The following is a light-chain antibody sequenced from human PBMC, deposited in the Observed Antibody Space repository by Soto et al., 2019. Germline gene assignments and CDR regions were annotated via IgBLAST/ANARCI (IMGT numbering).Light chain of an antibody. CDR3: QQVNVYPST. Sequence: TQLTPSPSSLSASVGVRVTITCRASQGISSYLGWYQQKPGKAPNLLIYDASTLHSGVPSRFSGGGSGTDFTLTISSLQPEDFATYYCQQVNVYPSTFGGGTKVDIK. V-gene: IGKV1-9*01. CDR2: DAS. J-gene: IGKJ4*01. CDR1: QGISSY.